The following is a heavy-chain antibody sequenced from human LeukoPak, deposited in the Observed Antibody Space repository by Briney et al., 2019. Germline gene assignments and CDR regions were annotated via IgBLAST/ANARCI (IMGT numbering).Heavy chain of an antibody. CDR3: ARGMSSGLRYFDY. CDR2: INHSGST. Sequence: SETLSLTCTVSGGSISSYYWSWIRQPPGKGLEWIGEINHSGSTNYNPSLKSRVTISVDTSKNQFSLKLSSVTAADTAVYYCARGMSSGLRYFDYWGQGTLVTVSS. CDR1: GGSISSYY. J-gene: IGHJ4*02. V-gene: IGHV4-34*01. D-gene: IGHD3-22*01.